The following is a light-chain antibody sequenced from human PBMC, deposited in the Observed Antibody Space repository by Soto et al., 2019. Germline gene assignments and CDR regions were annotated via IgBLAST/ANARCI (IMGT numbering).Light chain of an antibody. CDR3: QQYGSSRFT. CDR1: QSISSSY. Sequence: EIGLTQSPGTLSLSPGERATLSCRASQSISSSYLAWYQQKPGQAPRLLVYGSSSRATGIPDRFSGSGSGTDFTLTISRLEPEDFAGYYCQQYGSSRFTFGPGTKVDIK. J-gene: IGKJ3*01. V-gene: IGKV3-20*01. CDR2: GSS.